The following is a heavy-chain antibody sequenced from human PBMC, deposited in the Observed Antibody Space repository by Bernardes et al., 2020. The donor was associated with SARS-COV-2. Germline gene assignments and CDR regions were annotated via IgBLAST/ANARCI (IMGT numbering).Heavy chain of an antibody. D-gene: IGHD6-13*01. V-gene: IGHV3-23*01. CDR2: IGGSGDIT. CDR1: GFTFSSSA. Sequence: GGSLRRSCVASGFTFSSSAMTWVRQAPGKGLEWVSAIGGSGDITNYADSVRGRFTVSRDNSKDTLYLHMNSLTVDDTAVYYCAKDPGYRSNWWSLQVAGNLGSWGQGPLVSVS. CDR3: AKDPGYRSNWWSLQVAGNLGS. J-gene: IGHJ5*02.